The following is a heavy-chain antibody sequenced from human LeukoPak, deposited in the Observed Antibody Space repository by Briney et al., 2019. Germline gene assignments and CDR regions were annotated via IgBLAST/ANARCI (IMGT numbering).Heavy chain of an antibody. CDR3: ARGAFQGYCSGGSCLETLRFDP. V-gene: IGHV3-48*01. Sequence: GGSLRLSCAASGFTFRTYYMNWVRQAPGKGLKGGSYISSGMATISYADSVKGRFTISRDNAPNSLYLQMNSLRAEDTAVYYCARGAFQGYCSGGSCLETLRFDPWGQGTLVTVSS. CDR2: ISSGMATI. CDR1: GFTFRTYY. J-gene: IGHJ5*02. D-gene: IGHD2-15*01.